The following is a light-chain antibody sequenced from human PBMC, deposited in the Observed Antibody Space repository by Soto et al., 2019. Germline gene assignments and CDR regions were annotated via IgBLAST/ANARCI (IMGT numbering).Light chain of an antibody. CDR1: QSIGSSF. V-gene: IGKV3-20*01. Sequence: EIVLTQSPGTLSLSPGEGAALSCRASQSIGSSFLAWYQQKPGQAPRLLIYGASSRATGIPDRFSGSGSGTDFTLTISRLAPEDFAVYYCQQYDSSPYTFGQGTKLEIK. CDR3: QQYDSSPYT. CDR2: GAS. J-gene: IGKJ2*01.